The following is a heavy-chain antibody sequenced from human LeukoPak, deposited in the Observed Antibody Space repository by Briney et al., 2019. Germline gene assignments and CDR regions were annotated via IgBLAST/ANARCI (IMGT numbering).Heavy chain of an antibody. CDR1: GYTFITY. V-gene: IGHV1-46*01. J-gene: IGHJ4*02. CDR3: ARDSYSGSYISY. Sequence: ASVKVSCKASGYTFITYWVRQAPGQGLEWMGIINPSGGTTSYAQKFQGRVTITTDESTSTAYMELSSLRSEDTAVYYCARDSYSGSYISYWGQGTLVTVSS. CDR2: INPSGGTT. D-gene: IGHD1-26*01.